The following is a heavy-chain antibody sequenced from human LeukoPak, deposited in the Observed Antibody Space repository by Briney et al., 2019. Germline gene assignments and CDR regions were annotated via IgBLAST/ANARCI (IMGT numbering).Heavy chain of an antibody. V-gene: IGHV4-59*01. CDR3: ARENPSGYYNRPIDY. CDR2: IYYSGSI. J-gene: IGHJ4*02. CDR1: GASISSYY. Sequence: SETLSLTCTVSGASISSYYWSWIRQPPGKGLEWIGDIYYSGSIKYNPSLRSRVTMSVDTSKNQFSLKLSSVTAADTAIYYCARENPSGYYNRPIDYWGQGTLVTVSS. D-gene: IGHD3-22*01.